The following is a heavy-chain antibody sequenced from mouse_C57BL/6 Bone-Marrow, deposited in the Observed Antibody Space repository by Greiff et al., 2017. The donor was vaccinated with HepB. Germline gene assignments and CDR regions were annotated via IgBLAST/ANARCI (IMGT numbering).Heavy chain of an antibody. V-gene: IGHV1-72*01. CDR2: IDPNSGGT. Sequence: QLQLQQPGAELVKPGASVKLSCKASGYTFTSYWMHWVKQRPGRGLEWIGRIDPNSGGTKYNEKFKSKATLTVDKPAITAYMQLSSLTSEDSAGYYCAKYYYGSYAMDYWGQGTSVTVSS. J-gene: IGHJ4*01. CDR1: GYTFTSYW. CDR3: AKYYYGSYAMDY. D-gene: IGHD1-1*01.